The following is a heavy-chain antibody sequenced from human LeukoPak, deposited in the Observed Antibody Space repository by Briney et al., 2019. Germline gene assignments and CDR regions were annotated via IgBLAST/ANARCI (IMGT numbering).Heavy chain of an antibody. J-gene: IGHJ3*01. D-gene: IGHD3-9*01. Sequence: SETLSLTCAVYGGSFSGYYWSWIRQPPGKGLEWIGEINHSGSTNYNPSLKSRVTISVDTSKNHFSLKLSSVTAADTAMYYCGRLRSSDWYAFDVWGQGTMVTVSS. CDR2: INHSGST. CDR3: GRLRSSDWYAFDV. CDR1: GGSFSGYY. V-gene: IGHV4-34*01.